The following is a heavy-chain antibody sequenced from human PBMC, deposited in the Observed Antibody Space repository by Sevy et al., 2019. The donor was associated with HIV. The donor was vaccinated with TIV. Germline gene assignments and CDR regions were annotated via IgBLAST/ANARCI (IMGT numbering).Heavy chain of an antibody. J-gene: IGHJ3*02. V-gene: IGHV1-18*01. CDR2: ISAYNGNT. CDR3: ARDSSSFDAFDI. D-gene: IGHD6-13*01. CDR1: GYTFTSYG. Sequence: ASVKVSCKASGYTFTSYGISWVRQAPGQGLEWMGWISAYNGNTNYAQKLQGRVTMTTDTSTGTAYMELRSLRSDDTAVYYCARDSSSFDAFDIWGQGTMVTVSS.